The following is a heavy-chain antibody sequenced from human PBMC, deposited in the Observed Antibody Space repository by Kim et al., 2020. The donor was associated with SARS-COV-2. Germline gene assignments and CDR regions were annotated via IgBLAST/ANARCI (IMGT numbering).Heavy chain of an antibody. CDR1: GFDFSDFA. CDR3: ARDTYIVGKPAPIDY. Sequence: GGSLRLSCETSGFDFSDFAFHWVRQAPGKGLEWLTIMSFDGRNTKYAASVRGRFTISRDNSKRPLYLEMHSLRLEDTAVYYCARDTYIVGKPAPIDYSG. D-gene: IGHD2-21*01. V-gene: IGHV3-30*04. J-gene: IGHJ4*01. CDR2: MSFDGRNT.